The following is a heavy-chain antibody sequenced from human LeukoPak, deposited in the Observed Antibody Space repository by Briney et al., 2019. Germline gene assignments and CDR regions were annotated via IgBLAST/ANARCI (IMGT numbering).Heavy chain of an antibody. V-gene: IGHV1-2*02. CDR3: ALSSGWMEGDNY. CDR2: INPNSGGT. CDR1: GYTFTGYY. J-gene: IGHJ4*02. Sequence: ASVKVSCKASGYTFTGYYMHWVRQAPGQGLEWMGWINPNSGGTNYAQKFQGRVTMTRDTSISTAYMELSRLRSDDTAVYYCALSSGWMEGDNYWGQGTLVTVSS. D-gene: IGHD6-19*01.